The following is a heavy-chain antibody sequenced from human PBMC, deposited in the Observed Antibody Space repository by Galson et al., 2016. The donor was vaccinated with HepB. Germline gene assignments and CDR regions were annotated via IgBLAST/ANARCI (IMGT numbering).Heavy chain of an antibody. Sequence: SLRLSCAASGFIFRDYAMTWVRQAPGKGLEWVSEISGSGGTTYYADSVKGRFTVSRDNAKKTLFLQMNSLRVDDTAVYYCAQTIFGEGNGMDVWGQGATVAVCS. CDR2: ISGSGGTT. V-gene: IGHV3-23*01. D-gene: IGHD3-3*01. CDR1: GFIFRDYA. J-gene: IGHJ6*02. CDR3: AQTIFGEGNGMDV.